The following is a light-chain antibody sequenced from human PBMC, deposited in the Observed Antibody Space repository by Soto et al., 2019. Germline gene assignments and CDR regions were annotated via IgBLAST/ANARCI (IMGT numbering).Light chain of an antibody. V-gene: IGKV3-20*01. Sequence: EIVLTQSPGTLSLSPGERATLSCRASQSVSNNYLAWYQQKPGEASRLLIYGASNRATGIPDRFSGSGSGTVFTLTISRLEPEDFAVYYCQQYGSSGTFGQGTKVDIK. J-gene: IGKJ1*01. CDR1: QSVSNNY. CDR3: QQYGSSGT. CDR2: GAS.